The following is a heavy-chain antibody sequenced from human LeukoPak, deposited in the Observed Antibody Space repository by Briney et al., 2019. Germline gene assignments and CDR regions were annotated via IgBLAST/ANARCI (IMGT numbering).Heavy chain of an antibody. CDR2: INCNSGGT. J-gene: IGHJ3*02. V-gene: IGHV1-2*02. D-gene: IGHD5-24*01. CDR1: GYTFTDYY. CDR3: ARPKDGYNYEAFDM. Sequence: ASVRVSCKASGYTFTDYYMHWVRQAPGQGLEWMGWINCNSGGTYSVQKFEGRVTMTRDTSISTAYMELSRLTSDDTAVYYCARPKDGYNYEAFDMWGQGTLVTVSS.